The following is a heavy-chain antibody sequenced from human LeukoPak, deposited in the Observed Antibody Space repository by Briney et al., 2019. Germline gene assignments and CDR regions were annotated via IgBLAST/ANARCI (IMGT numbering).Heavy chain of an antibody. Sequence: PGGSLRLSCAASGFTFSSYWMSWVRQAPGKGLEWVANIKQDGSEKYYVDSVKGRFTISRDNAKNSLYLQMNSLRAEDTAVYYCGRVVVGVAASSYSSYNGAVGGKGPTVTVPS. J-gene: IGHJ6*03. CDR2: IKQDGSEK. V-gene: IGHV3-7*01. D-gene: IGHD2-15*01. CDR1: GFTFSSYW. CDR3: GRVVVGVAASSYSSYNGAV.